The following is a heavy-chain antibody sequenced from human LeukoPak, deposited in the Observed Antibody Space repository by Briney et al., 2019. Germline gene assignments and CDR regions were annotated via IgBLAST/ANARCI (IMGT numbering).Heavy chain of an antibody. Sequence: GGSLRLSCAASGFTFTTYAMSWVRQTPGKGLEWVSLISGSGESTYYADSVKGRFTISRDNSKNTLYLQMNSLRAEDTAVYYCAKDAFHDSSGYYSPFDYWGQGTQVTVSS. D-gene: IGHD3-22*01. J-gene: IGHJ4*02. CDR2: ISGSGEST. V-gene: IGHV3-23*01. CDR1: GFTFTTYA. CDR3: AKDAFHDSSGYYSPFDY.